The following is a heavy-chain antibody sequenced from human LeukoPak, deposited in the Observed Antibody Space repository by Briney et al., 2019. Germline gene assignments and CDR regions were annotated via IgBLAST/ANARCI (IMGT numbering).Heavy chain of an antibody. Sequence: RGSLRLSCAAPEFTINDAWMTWVRQAPGKGLEWVGRIKSKTDGGTTDYAAPVKGRFTISRDDSKNTLYLQMNSLKTEDTAVYYCTVRGHSYGLDRKFDYWGQGTLVTVST. J-gene: IGHJ4*02. CDR1: EFTINDAW. CDR3: TVRGHSYGLDRKFDY. D-gene: IGHD5-18*01. V-gene: IGHV3-15*01. CDR2: IKSKTDGGTT.